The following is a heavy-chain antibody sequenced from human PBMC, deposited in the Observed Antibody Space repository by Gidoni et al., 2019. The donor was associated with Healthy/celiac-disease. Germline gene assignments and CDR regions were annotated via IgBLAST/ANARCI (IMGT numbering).Heavy chain of an antibody. CDR1: GFTFSSYY. D-gene: IGHD1-26*01. V-gene: IGHV3-7*03. CDR2: IKQDGSAK. CDR3: ATLSDLSLVGPTDSIGMDV. J-gene: IGHJ6*02. Sequence: EVQLVESGGGLVQPGGSLRLSCAASGFTFSSYYMTWVRQAPGKGLEWVANIKQDGSAKYYVDSVKGRFTISRDNAKNALFLQMNSLRAEDTAVYYCATLSDLSLVGPTDSIGMDVWGQGTTVTVSS.